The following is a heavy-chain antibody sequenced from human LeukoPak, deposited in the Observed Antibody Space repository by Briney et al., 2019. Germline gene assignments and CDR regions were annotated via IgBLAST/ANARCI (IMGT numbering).Heavy chain of an antibody. J-gene: IGHJ5*02. Sequence: ASVKVSCKASGYAFTRYDINWVRQATGQGLEWMGWMSPKSGDAGYAEKFEGRVTMTRNISINTAYMEVSSLRSEDTAVYYCARHGNYGDYRNNWFDPWGQGTLVTVSS. CDR2: MSPKSGDA. CDR1: GYAFTRYD. V-gene: IGHV1-8*01. CDR3: ARHGNYGDYRNNWFDP. D-gene: IGHD4-17*01.